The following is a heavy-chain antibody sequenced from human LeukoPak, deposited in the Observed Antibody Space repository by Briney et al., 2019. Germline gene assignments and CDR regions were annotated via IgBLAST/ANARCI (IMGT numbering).Heavy chain of an antibody. CDR2: INYSGST. D-gene: IGHD2-15*01. Sequence: SETLSLTCAVYGGSFSGYYWSWIRQPPGKGLEWIGEINYSGSTYYNPSLKSRVTISVDTSKNHFSLRLSSVTAADTAVYYCAREEGYCSGGRCSDWFDPWGQGTLVTVSS. J-gene: IGHJ5*02. CDR1: GGSFSGYY. V-gene: IGHV4-34*01. CDR3: AREEGYCSGGRCSDWFDP.